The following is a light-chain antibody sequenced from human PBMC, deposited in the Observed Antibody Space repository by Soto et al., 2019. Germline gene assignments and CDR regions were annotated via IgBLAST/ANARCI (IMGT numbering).Light chain of an antibody. CDR2: DVT. CDR1: SSDVGRYKL. V-gene: IGLV2-14*03. Sequence: QSVLTQPASVSGSPGQSITISCTGTSSDVGRYKLVSWYQQHPGKAPKLMIYDVTNRPSGVSNRFSGSKSGNTASLTISGLQAEDEADYYSSSYTTSTTLIFGGGTKLTVL. J-gene: IGLJ2*01. CDR3: SSYTTSTTLI.